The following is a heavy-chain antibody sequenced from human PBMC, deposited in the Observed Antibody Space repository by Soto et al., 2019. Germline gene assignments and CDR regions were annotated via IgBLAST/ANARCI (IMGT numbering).Heavy chain of an antibody. Sequence: EVQLVESGGGLVKPGGSLRLSCAASGFTFSSYSMNWVRQAPGKGLEWVSSISSSSSYIYYADSVKGRFTISRDNAKNSLYLQLNSLKAQDTAMYHCARIPFDPWGKGTLVTLSS. V-gene: IGHV3-21*01. CDR3: ARIPFDP. J-gene: IGHJ5*02. CDR2: ISSSSSYI. CDR1: GFTFSSYS.